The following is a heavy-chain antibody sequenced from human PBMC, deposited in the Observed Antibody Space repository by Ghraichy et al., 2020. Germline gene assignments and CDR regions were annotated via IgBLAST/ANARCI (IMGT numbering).Heavy chain of an antibody. D-gene: IGHD4-11*01. V-gene: IGHV3-72*01. CDR1: GFTFSDHY. J-gene: IGHJ6*03. CDR2: TRNKANSYTT. CDR3: ARAGLMTTVTTHNYYYYYYMDV. Sequence: SCAASGFTFSDHYMDWVRQAPGKGLEWVGRTRNKANSYTTEYAASVKGRFTISRDDSKNSLYLQMNSLKTEDTAVYYCARAGLMTTVTTHNYYYYYYMDVWGKGTTVTVSS.